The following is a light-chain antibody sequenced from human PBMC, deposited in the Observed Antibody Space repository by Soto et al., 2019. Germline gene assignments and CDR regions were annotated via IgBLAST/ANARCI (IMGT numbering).Light chain of an antibody. J-gene: IGKJ4*02. V-gene: IGKV3-15*01. CDR1: QVVSSN. CDR3: KDYANRLRT. Sequence: IDLTRRPATRSKFPGERATLPSMASQVVSSNLAWYQQKPGQAPRLLIYGASTRATGIPARLSGSGSRTEFTLTISILQSEDCVVYYSKDYANRLRTFAEGTKVDIK. CDR2: GAS.